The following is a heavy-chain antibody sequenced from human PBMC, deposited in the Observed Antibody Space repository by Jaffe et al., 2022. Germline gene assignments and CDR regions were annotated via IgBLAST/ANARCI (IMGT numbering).Heavy chain of an antibody. J-gene: IGHJ3*02. Sequence: QVQLVESGGGLVKPGGSLRLSCAASGFTLSDYYMGWIRQAPGKGLKWLSIISDDTYYTDSVKGRFSISRDNAKNSLYLQMNILRAEDTAVYYCVRKAVGISWSAFDIWGQGTMVTVSS. CDR3: VRKAVGISWSAFDI. CDR2: ISDDT. CDR1: GFTLSDYY. D-gene: IGHD6-13*01. V-gene: IGHV3-11*01.